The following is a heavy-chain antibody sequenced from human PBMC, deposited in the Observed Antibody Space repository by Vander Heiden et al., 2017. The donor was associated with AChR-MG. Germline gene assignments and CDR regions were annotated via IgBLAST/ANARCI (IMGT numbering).Heavy chain of an antibody. CDR2: VIPPFDSV. Sequence: QVQLVQSGAEVKRPGSSLKVSCKRSGRAFKSYTFAWVRQAPGQGLEWMGGVIPPFDSVTYAQRFQGRVTITADESTTTAYMELSRLRSEDTAIYYCAKSGDTGWFFDLWGRGTLVTVSS. J-gene: IGHJ2*01. CDR3: AKSGDTGWFFDL. V-gene: IGHV1-69*01. CDR1: GRAFKSYT. D-gene: IGHD7-27*01.